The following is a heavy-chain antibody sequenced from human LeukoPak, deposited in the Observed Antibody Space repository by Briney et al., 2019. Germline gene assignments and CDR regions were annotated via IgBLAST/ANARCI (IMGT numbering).Heavy chain of an antibody. D-gene: IGHD4-17*01. V-gene: IGHV1-18*01. CDR2: ISSFNGNT. Sequence: ASVKVSCKASGYTFTSYGISWVRQAPGQGLEWMGWISSFNGNTKYAQKLQGRVTMTTDTSTSTAYMELRSLRSDDTAVYYCARDTDYALDYWGQGTLVTVSS. J-gene: IGHJ4*02. CDR3: ARDTDYALDY. CDR1: GYTFTSYG.